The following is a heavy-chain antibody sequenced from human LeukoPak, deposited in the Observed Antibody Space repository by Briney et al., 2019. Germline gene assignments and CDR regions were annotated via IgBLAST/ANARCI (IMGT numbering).Heavy chain of an antibody. CDR3: ARALRN. J-gene: IGHJ4*02. CDR2: FNPNSGGT. Sequence: ASVKLSCKASGYTFTGYYIHCGREAPGHGLEWRGWFNPNSGGTNYAQKFQGRVTMTRDTSISTAYMELSRLRSDDTAVYYCARALRNWGQGTLVTVSS. V-gene: IGHV1-2*02. CDR1: GYTFTGYY.